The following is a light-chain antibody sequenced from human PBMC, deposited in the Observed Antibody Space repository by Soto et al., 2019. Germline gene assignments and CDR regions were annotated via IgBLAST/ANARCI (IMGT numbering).Light chain of an antibody. Sequence: EIVLTQSPGTLSLSPGERATLSCRASQSVSSSYLAWYQQKPGQAPRLLIYGASSRATGIPDRFSGSGSGTDFTLTISRLEPGDFAVYYCQQYGTPLTFGGGTKVDIK. J-gene: IGKJ4*01. V-gene: IGKV3-20*01. CDR2: GAS. CDR3: QQYGTPLT. CDR1: QSVSSSY.